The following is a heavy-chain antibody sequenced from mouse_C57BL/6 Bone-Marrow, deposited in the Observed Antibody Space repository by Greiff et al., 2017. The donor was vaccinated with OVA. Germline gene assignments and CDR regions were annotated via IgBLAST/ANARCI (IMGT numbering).Heavy chain of an antibody. Sequence: VQLQQPGAELVKPGASVTMSCKASGYTFTSYWITWVKQRPGQGLEWIGDIYPGSGSTNYNEKFKSKATLTVDTSSSTAYMQLSSLTSEDSAVYYCARTAYSNFPYAMDYWGQGTSVTVSS. V-gene: IGHV1-55*01. CDR2: IYPGSGST. CDR3: ARTAYSNFPYAMDY. CDR1: GYTFTSYW. J-gene: IGHJ4*01. D-gene: IGHD2-5*01.